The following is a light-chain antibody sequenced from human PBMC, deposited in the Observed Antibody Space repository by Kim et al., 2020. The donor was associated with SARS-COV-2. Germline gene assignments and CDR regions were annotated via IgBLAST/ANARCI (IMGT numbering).Light chain of an antibody. CDR2: AIS. CDR3: QQANSFPLT. CDR1: QGISSW. Sequence: ASVGDTVTITCRASQGISSWLAWYQQRPGKAPKLLIYAISSLQRGIPSRFSGSGSGTDFTLTISSLQPEDFAIYYCQQANSFPLTFGGGTKVEIK. V-gene: IGKV1D-12*01. J-gene: IGKJ4*01.